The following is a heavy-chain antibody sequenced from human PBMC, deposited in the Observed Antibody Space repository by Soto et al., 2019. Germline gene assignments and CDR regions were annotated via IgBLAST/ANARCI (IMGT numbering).Heavy chain of an antibody. Sequence: GVLRLSCAASGFTFSSYAMSWVRQAPGKGLEWVSAISGSGGSTYYADSVKGRFTISRDNSKSTLYLQMNSLRAEDTAVYYCAKGFEHYDSSGYYSLFDYWGQGTLVTVSS. CDR2: ISGSGGST. V-gene: IGHV3-23*01. J-gene: IGHJ4*02. D-gene: IGHD3-22*01. CDR1: GFTFSSYA. CDR3: AKGFEHYDSSGYYSLFDY.